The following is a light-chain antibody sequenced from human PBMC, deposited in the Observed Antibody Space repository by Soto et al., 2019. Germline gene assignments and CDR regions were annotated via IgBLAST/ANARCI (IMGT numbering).Light chain of an antibody. CDR3: QQYGGSPRT. V-gene: IGKV3-20*01. CDR2: GAS. Sequence: EIVLTQSPGTLSLSPGEGATLSCRASQSISSNFLAWYQQKRGQAPRLLIHGASNRATGIPDRFSGSGSGTDFTLTITRLEPADVAVYYCQQYGGSPRTFGQGTKVEVK. CDR1: QSISSNF. J-gene: IGKJ1*01.